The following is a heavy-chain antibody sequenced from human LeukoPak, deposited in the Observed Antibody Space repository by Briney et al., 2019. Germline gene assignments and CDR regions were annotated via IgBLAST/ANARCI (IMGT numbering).Heavy chain of an antibody. V-gene: IGHV4-61*02. CDR1: GGSISSGSYY. J-gene: IGHJ6*03. D-gene: IGHD3-9*01. Sequence: SETLSLTCTVSGGSISSGSYYWSWIRQPAGKGLEWIGRIYTSGSTNYNPSLKSRVTISVDTSKNQFSLKLSSVTAADTAVYYCARGPSLVLRYFVWWEGYYYMDVWGKGTTVTISS. CDR2: IYTSGST. CDR3: ARGPSLVLRYFVWWEGYYYMDV.